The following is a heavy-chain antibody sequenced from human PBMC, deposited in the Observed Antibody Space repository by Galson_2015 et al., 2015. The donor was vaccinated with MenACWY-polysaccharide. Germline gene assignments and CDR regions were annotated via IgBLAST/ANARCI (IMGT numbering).Heavy chain of an antibody. J-gene: IGHJ3*02. CDR2: IQYDGSKI. D-gene: IGHD2-15*01. Sequence: SLRLSCAASGSRFSHSGMHWVRQAPGKGLEWVAVIQYDGSKIVYADSVKGRFTISRDNSKNTLFLEMNSLRAEDTAVYYCAREGSRIVFHASDTWGQGTMVTVSS. CDR1: GSRFSHSG. V-gene: IGHV3-33*01. CDR3: AREGSRIVFHASDT.